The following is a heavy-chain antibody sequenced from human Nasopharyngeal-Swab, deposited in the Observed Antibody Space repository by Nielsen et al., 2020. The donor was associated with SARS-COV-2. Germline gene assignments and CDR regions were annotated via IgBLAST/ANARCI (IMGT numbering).Heavy chain of an antibody. D-gene: IGHD1-26*01. CDR1: DDSFTSHH. V-gene: IGHV4-4*07. CDR3: ARVAWERMHYYFDY. Sequence: SETLSLTCTVSDDSFTSHHWSWIRQPAGKGLEWIGRIYPSGSTNYNPSLKSRVTMSVDTSKNQLSLKLSSVIAADTAVYYCARVAWERMHYYFDYWGPGTLVTVSS. J-gene: IGHJ4*02. CDR2: IYPSGST.